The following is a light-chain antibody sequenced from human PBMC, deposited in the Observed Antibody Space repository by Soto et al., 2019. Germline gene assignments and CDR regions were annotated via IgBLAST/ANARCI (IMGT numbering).Light chain of an antibody. CDR3: QQYYSSPRT. CDR1: ENVLYNSNHKNF. J-gene: IGKJ1*01. V-gene: IGKV4-1*01. Sequence: DIVLTQSPDSLAVSLGESATINCRSSENVLYNSNHKNFLAWYQQKAGQPPKLLISWASTRESGVPDRFSGSGSVTDFTLTISSLQAEDVGVYYCQQYYSSPRTFGQGTKVEIK. CDR2: WAS.